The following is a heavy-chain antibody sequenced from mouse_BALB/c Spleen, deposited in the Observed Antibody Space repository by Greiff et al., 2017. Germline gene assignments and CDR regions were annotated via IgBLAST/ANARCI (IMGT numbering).Heavy chain of an antibody. V-gene: IGHV5-17*02. CDR2: ISSGSSTM. D-gene: IGHD1-1*01. CDR1: GFTFSSFG. J-gene: IGHJ3*01. Sequence: EVKLVESGGGLVQPGGSRKLSCAASGFTFSSFGMHWVRQAPEKGLEWVAYISSGSSTMYYADTVKGRFTIARDNPKNTLFLHMTSLRSEDTAMYYCASPSSYGSSYWFAYWGQGTLVTVSA. CDR3: ASPSSYGSSYWFAY.